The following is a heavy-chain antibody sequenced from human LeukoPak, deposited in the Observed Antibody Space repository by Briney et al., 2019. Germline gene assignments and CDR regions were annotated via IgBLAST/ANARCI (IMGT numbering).Heavy chain of an antibody. Sequence: PGGSLTLYCAVYGFTFSSYWMAWVRQAPGKGLEWVANMKQDGSAKHYADSVKGRFTISRDNAKNSLYLQMNSLRAEDTAVYYCARDQGGALDFWGLGSLVTVSS. CDR3: ARDQGGALDF. V-gene: IGHV3-7*01. CDR2: MKQDGSAK. CDR1: GFTFSSYW. D-gene: IGHD3-16*01. J-gene: IGHJ4*02.